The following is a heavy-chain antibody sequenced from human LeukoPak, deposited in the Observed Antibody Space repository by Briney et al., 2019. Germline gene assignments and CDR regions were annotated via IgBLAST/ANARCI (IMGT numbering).Heavy chain of an antibody. J-gene: IGHJ4*02. Sequence: SETLSLTCTVSGGSISSYYWSWIRQPPGKGLEWIGYIYYSGSTNYNPSLKSRVTISVDTSKSQFSLKLSSVTAADTAVYYCARVSYSSSWYVDYWGQGTLVTVSS. CDR1: GGSISSYY. CDR2: IYYSGST. CDR3: ARVSYSSSWYVDY. V-gene: IGHV4-59*01. D-gene: IGHD6-13*01.